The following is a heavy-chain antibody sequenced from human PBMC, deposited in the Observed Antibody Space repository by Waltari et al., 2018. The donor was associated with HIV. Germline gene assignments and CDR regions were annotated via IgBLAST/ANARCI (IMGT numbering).Heavy chain of an antibody. CDR2: ISSSSTYI. CDR3: TRFQDYYDSSGYDY. CDR1: GFTFSDYS. V-gene: IGHV3-21*01. Sequence: EVQLVESGGGLVKPGGSLKLSCAASGFTFSDYSMNWVRQAPGKGLEWVSSISSSSTYIYYADSVKGRFTSSRYNAQNSLYLQMNSLRAEDTAVYFCTRFQDYYDSSGYDYWGQGTLVTVSS. D-gene: IGHD3-22*01. J-gene: IGHJ4*02.